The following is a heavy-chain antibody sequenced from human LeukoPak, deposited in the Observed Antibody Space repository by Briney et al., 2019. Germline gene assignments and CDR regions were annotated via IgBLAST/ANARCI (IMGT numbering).Heavy chain of an antibody. V-gene: IGHV4-39*07. D-gene: IGHD6-13*01. Sequence: SETLSLTCTVSGGSISSSSYYWGWIRQPPGKGLEWIGSIYYSGSTYYNPSLKSRVTISVDTSKNQFSLKLSSVTAADTAVYYCARDLGYSSSWHGDAFDIWGQGTMVTVSS. CDR2: IYYSGST. J-gene: IGHJ3*02. CDR1: GGSISSSSYY. CDR3: ARDLGYSSSWHGDAFDI.